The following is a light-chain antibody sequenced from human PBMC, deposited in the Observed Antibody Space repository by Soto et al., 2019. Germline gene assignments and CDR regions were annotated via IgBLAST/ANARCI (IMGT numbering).Light chain of an antibody. CDR3: GSWDSSLSAYV. CDR1: LSNIEGNP. Sequence: HSEMPQPLSVSAAPGQKVTISCFGSLSNIEGNPVSWYQQLPGTAPKLLIYDDNKRPSVIPARFSGSKSGTSATLGITGFQTGDEADYYCGSWDSSLSAYVLGTGTKVTVL. CDR2: DDN. J-gene: IGLJ1*01. V-gene: IGLV1-51*01.